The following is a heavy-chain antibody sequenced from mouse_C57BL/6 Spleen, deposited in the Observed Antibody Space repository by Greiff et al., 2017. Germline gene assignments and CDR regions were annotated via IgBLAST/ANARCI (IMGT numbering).Heavy chain of an antibody. V-gene: IGHV5-4*01. CDR3: ARDGYYGSSYYFDY. CDR1: GFTFSSYA. Sequence: EVKLMESGGGLVKPGGSLKLSCAASGFTFSSYAMSWVRQTPEQRLEWVATISDGGSYTYYPDNVKGRFTISRDNAKNNLYLQMSHLKSEDTAMYYCARDGYYGSSYYFDYWGQGTTLTVSS. D-gene: IGHD1-1*01. CDR2: ISDGGSYT. J-gene: IGHJ2*01.